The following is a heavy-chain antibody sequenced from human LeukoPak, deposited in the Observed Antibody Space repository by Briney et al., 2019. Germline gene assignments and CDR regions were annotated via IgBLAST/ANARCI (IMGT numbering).Heavy chain of an antibody. D-gene: IGHD3-10*01. CDR1: GFTFSNAW. J-gene: IGHJ4*02. Sequence: GGSLRLSCAASGFTFSNAWMSWVRQAPGKGLKWVGRIKSKTDGGTTDYAAPVKGRFTISRDDSKNTLYLQMNSLKTEDTAVYYCWYYYGSGSSVNFDYWGQGTLVTVSS. CDR3: WYYYGSGSSVNFDY. CDR2: IKSKTDGGTT. V-gene: IGHV3-15*01.